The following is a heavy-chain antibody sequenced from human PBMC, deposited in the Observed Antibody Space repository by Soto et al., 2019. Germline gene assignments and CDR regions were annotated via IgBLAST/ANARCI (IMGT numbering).Heavy chain of an antibody. V-gene: IGHV4-31*03. Sequence: QVQLQESGPGLVKPSQTLSLTCTVSGGSISSGGYYWSWIRQHPGKGLEWIGYIYYSGSTYYNPSLKSRVTISVDTSKNQFSLKLSSVTAADTAVYYCARDLVYCSGGSCYSGGTDYWGQGTLVTVSS. J-gene: IGHJ4*02. D-gene: IGHD2-15*01. CDR2: IYYSGST. CDR3: ARDLVYCSGGSCYSGGTDY. CDR1: GGSISSGGYY.